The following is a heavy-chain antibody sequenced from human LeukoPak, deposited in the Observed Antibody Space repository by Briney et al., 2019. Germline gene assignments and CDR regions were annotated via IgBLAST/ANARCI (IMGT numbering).Heavy chain of an antibody. D-gene: IGHD3-9*01. J-gene: IGHJ4*02. CDR1: GFTFSNYA. V-gene: IGHV3-23*01. CDR3: AKWGDFDILTGYYVSHF. Sequence: GGSLRLSCVAPGFTFSNYAMSWVRQAPGKRLEWVSAVTGSGGSTYYADSVKGRFTISRDNSRNTLFLQMNSLRAEDTAIYYCAKWGDFDILTGYYVSHFWGQGTLVTVSS. CDR2: VTGSGGST.